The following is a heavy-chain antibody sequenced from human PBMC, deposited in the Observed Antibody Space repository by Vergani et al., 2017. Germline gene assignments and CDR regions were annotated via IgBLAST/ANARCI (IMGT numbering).Heavy chain of an antibody. V-gene: IGHV4-59*01. Sequence: QVQLQESGPGLVKPSETLSLTCTVSGGSISSYYWSWIRPPPGKGLEWIGYIYYSGSTNYNPSLKSRVTISVDTSKHQFSLQLSSVTAADTGVYYCASDRLWWGDLLDPWGQGTLVTVSS. D-gene: IGHD2-15*01. CDR1: GGSISSYY. CDR3: ASDRLWWGDLLDP. CDR2: IYYSGST. J-gene: IGHJ5*01.